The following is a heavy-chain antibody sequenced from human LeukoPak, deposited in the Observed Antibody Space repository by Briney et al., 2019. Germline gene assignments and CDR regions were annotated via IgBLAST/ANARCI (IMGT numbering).Heavy chain of an antibody. CDR2: IYYSGST. Sequence: SETLSLTCTVSGGSISSYYWSWIRQPPGKGLEWIGYIYYSGSTNYNPSLKSRVTISVDTSKNQFSLKLSSVIAADTAVYYCARDPDSTSCHGLCWFDPWGQGTLVTVSS. J-gene: IGHJ5*02. CDR3: ARDPDSTSCHGLCWFDP. CDR1: GGSISSYY. V-gene: IGHV4-59*12. D-gene: IGHD2-2*01.